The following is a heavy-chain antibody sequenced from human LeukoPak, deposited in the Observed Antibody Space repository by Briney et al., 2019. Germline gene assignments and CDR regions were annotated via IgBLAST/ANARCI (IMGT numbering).Heavy chain of an antibody. J-gene: IGHJ6*02. Sequence: GGSLRLSCAASGFTFSSSWMHWVRQAPGKGLVWVSRINHDGSTTNHVDSVKGRFTISRDNAKNTLYLQMNSLRAEDTAVFYCVRDRFYGMDVWGQGTTVTVSS. CDR1: GFTFSSSW. V-gene: IGHV3-74*01. CDR2: INHDGSTT. CDR3: VRDRFYGMDV.